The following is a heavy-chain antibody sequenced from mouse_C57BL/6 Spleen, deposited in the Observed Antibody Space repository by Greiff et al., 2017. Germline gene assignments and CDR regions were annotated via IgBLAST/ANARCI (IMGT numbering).Heavy chain of an antibody. J-gene: IGHJ2*01. CDR1: GYTFTSYG. V-gene: IGHV1-81*01. D-gene: IGHD2-4*01. Sequence: QVQLQQSGAELARPGASVKLSCKASGYTFTSYGISWVKQRTGQGLEWIGEISPRSGNTYYNEKFKGKATLTADKSSSTAYMELRSLTSEDSAVYFCAREGLRKGFDYWGQGTTLTVSS. CDR2: ISPRSGNT. CDR3: AREGLRKGFDY.